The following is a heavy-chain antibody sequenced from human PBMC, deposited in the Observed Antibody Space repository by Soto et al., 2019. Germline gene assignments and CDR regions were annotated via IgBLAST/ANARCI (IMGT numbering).Heavy chain of an antibody. Sequence: QVQLVQSGAEEKKPGASVKVSCKASGYTFTSYAMHWVRQAPGQRLEWMGWINAGNGNTKYSQKFQGRVTINRDTSASSADMELSSLRSEDTAVYYCARSIVVVTALDYWGQGTLFTVSS. V-gene: IGHV1-3*05. CDR1: GYTFTSYA. D-gene: IGHD2-21*02. CDR2: INAGNGNT. CDR3: ARSIVVVTALDY. J-gene: IGHJ4*02.